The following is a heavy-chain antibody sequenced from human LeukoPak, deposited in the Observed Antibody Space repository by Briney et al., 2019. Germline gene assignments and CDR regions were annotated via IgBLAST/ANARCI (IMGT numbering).Heavy chain of an antibody. D-gene: IGHD4-17*01. CDR3: ARGLVGYGDYLGYFDY. J-gene: IGHJ4*02. V-gene: IGHV1-69*13. CDR2: IIPIFGTA. Sequence: SVKVSCKASGGTFSSYAISWVRQAPGQGLEWMGGIIPIFGTANYAQKFQGRVTITADESTSTAYMERSSLRSEDTAVYYCARGLVGYGDYLGYFDYWGQGTLVTVSS. CDR1: GGTFSSYA.